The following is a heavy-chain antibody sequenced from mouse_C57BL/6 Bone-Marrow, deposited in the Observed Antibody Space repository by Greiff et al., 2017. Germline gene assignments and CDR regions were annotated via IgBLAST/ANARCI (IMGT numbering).Heavy chain of an antibody. V-gene: IGHV5-4*01. CDR2: ISDGGSYT. Sequence: EVKVVEPGGGLVKPGGSLKLSCAASGFTFSSYAMPWVRQTPEKRLEWVATISDGGSYTYYPDNVKGRFTISRDKSKNNRYLQMSHLKSEDTAMYYCARENGRYYYDMDYWGQGTAATVSS. CDR3: ARENGRYYYDMDY. D-gene: IGHD1-1*01. CDR1: GFTFSSYA. J-gene: IGHJ4*01.